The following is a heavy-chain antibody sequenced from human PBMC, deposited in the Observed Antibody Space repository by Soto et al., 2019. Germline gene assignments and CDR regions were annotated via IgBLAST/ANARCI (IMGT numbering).Heavy chain of an antibody. CDR2: IVVGSGNT. D-gene: IGHD3-9*01. CDR3: AADVARYDILTGYYSLDYYYYGMDV. Sequence: SVKVSCKASGFTFTSSAVQWVRQARGQRLEWIGWIVVGSGNTNYAQKFQERVTITRDMSTSTAYMELSSLRSEDTAVYYCAADVARYDILTGYYSLDYYYYGMDVWGQGTTVTVSS. CDR1: GFTFTSSA. J-gene: IGHJ6*02. V-gene: IGHV1-58*01.